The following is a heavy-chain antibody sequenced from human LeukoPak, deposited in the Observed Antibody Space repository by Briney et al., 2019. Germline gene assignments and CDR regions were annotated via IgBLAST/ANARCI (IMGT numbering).Heavy chain of an antibody. J-gene: IGHJ6*03. Sequence: GGSLRLSCAASGFTFSSYGMSWVRQAPGKGLEWVSSIGGRGGSASYADSVKGRFTISRDNSKNTLYPRMNSLRAEDTAVYYCAKQGRDWLRDYYYYMDVWGKGTTVTISS. D-gene: IGHD3-9*01. V-gene: IGHV3-23*01. CDR2: IGGRGGSA. CDR3: AKQGRDWLRDYYYYMDV. CDR1: GFTFSSYG.